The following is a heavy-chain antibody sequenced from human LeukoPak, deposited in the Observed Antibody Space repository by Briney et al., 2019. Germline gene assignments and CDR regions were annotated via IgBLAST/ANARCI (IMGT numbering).Heavy chain of an antibody. V-gene: IGHV1-18*01. CDR2: ISGSSGNT. Sequence: ASVNVSCKPSGYTFTSYGINWVRQAPGQGLEWMGWISGSSGNTKYAQKLQGRVTMTTDTSTRTAYMELRSLTSDDTAVYYCARGTVSGADYYYMDVWGKGTTVTVSS. J-gene: IGHJ6*03. D-gene: IGHD4-11*01. CDR1: GYTFTSYG. CDR3: ARGTVSGADYYYMDV.